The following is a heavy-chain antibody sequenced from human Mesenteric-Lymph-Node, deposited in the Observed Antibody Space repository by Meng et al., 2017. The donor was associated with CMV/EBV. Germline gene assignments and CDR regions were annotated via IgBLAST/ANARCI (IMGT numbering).Heavy chain of an antibody. V-gene: IGHV1-18*04. D-gene: IGHD6-13*01. Sequence: ASGYTFTSYGISWVRQAPGQGLEWMGWISAYNGNTNYAQKLQGRVTMTRNTSISTAYMELSSLRSEDTAVYYCARVFVIAAAGTLGYWGQGTLVTVSS. CDR1: GYTFTSYG. J-gene: IGHJ4*02. CDR2: ISAYNGNT. CDR3: ARVFVIAAAGTLGY.